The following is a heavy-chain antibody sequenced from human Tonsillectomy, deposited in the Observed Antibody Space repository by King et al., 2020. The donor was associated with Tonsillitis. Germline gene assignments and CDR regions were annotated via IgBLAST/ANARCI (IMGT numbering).Heavy chain of an antibody. CDR1: GFTFGDYA. Sequence: QLVQSGGGLVQPGRSLRLSCTASGFTFGDYAMSWFRQAPGKGLEWVGFIRSKAYGGTTEYAASVKGRFTIPRDDSKSIAYLQMNSLKTEDTAVYYCTRYSSSSVFDYWGQGTLVTVSS. CDR2: IRSKAYGGTT. J-gene: IGHJ4*02. D-gene: IGHD6-6*01. V-gene: IGHV3-49*03. CDR3: TRYSSSSVFDY.